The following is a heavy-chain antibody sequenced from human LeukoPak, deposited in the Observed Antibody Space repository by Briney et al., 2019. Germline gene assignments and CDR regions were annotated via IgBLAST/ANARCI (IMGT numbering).Heavy chain of an antibody. Sequence: GGSLRLSCAASGFTITNAWMSWVRQAPGKGLEWVPAISGSGGSTYYADSVKGRFTISRDNSKNTLYLQMNSLRAEDTAVYYCARDLGPHSSSPNSGAFDIWGQGTMVTVSS. J-gene: IGHJ3*02. V-gene: IGHV3-23*01. CDR2: ISGSGGST. CDR1: GFTITNAW. D-gene: IGHD6-6*01. CDR3: ARDLGPHSSSPNSGAFDI.